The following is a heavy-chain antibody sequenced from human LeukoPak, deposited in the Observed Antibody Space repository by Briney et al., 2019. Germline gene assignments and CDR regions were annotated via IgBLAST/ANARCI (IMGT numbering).Heavy chain of an antibody. CDR1: GYSFTSYW. V-gene: IGHV5-51*01. Sequence: GESLKISCKGSGYSFTSYWIGWVRQMPGKGLEWMGIIYPGDSDTRYSPSFQGQVTISADKSISTAYLQWSSLKASDTAMYYCARHISSGPPYNPLNWFDPWGQGTLVTVSS. CDR2: IYPGDSDT. D-gene: IGHD6-19*01. CDR3: ARHISSGPPYNPLNWFDP. J-gene: IGHJ5*02.